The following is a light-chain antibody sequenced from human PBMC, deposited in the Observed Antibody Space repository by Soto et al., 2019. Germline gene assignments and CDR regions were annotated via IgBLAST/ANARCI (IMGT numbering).Light chain of an antibody. CDR1: SFNIGADYD. V-gene: IGLV1-40*01. J-gene: IGLJ2*01. Sequence: QSVLTQPPSVSGAPGQRVTISCTVSSFNIGADYDVHWYQHLPGSAPKLLIYANTKRPSGVPDRFSASKSGTSASLAITGLQAADEAVYYCQSYDSSLSGSDVIFGGGTKLTVL. CDR3: QSYDSSLSGSDVI. CDR2: ANT.